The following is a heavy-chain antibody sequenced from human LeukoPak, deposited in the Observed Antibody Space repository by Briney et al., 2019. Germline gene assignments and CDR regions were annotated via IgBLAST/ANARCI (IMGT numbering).Heavy chain of an antibody. CDR3: ARSSTAAARYYYGMDV. CDR1: GGSISSYY. CDR2: IYTSGST. J-gene: IGHJ6*02. D-gene: IGHD6-13*01. V-gene: IGHV4-4*07. Sequence: SETLSLTCTVSGGSISSYYWSWIRQPAGKGLEWIGRIYTSGSTNYNPSLKSRVTMSVDASKNQFSLKLSSVTAADTAVYYCARSSTAAARYYYGMDVWGQGTTVTVSS.